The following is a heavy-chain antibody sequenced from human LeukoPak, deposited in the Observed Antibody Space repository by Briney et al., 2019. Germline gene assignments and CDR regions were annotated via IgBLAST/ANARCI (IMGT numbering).Heavy chain of an antibody. V-gene: IGHV1-46*01. D-gene: IGHD6-19*01. Sequence: ASVKVSCKASGYTFASYDIDWVRQAPGQGLEWMGIISPSGGSTNYAQKFQGRVTMTRDTSTSTVYMELTSLRSEDTAVYYCARSYIASSGPCDYWGQGTLVTVSS. CDR3: ARSYIASSGPCDY. CDR1: GYTFASYD. CDR2: ISPSGGST. J-gene: IGHJ4*02.